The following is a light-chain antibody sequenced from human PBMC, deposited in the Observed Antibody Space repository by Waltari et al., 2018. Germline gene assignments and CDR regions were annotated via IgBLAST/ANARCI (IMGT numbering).Light chain of an antibody. J-gene: IGLJ3*02. Sequence: QTVVTQEPSFSVSPGGTVTLTCGLISGSVSTNFYPTWYQQTPGQAPRTLLYSTTPRSSGVPDRFSGSILGNKAALTITGAQADDESDYYCVLYMGSGISVFGGGTKLTVL. CDR1: SGSVSTNFY. CDR2: STT. V-gene: IGLV8-61*01. CDR3: VLYMGSGISV.